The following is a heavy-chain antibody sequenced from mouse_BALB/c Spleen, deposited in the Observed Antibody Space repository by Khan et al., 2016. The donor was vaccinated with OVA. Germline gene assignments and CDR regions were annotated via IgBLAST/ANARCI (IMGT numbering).Heavy chain of an antibody. D-gene: IGHD2-3*01. V-gene: IGHV3-2*02. Sequence: VQLKESGPGLVKPSQSLSLTCTVTGYSITSDYAWNWIRQFPGNKLEWMGYISYSGSTSYNPSLKSRISITRDTSKNQFFLQLNSVTTEDTATYYCARAGYYEAWFAYWGQGTLVTVSA. J-gene: IGHJ3*01. CDR3: ARAGYYEAWFAY. CDR1: GYSITSDYA. CDR2: ISYSGST.